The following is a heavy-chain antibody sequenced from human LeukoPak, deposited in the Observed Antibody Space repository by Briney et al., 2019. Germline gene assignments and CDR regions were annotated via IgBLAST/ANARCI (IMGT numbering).Heavy chain of an antibody. V-gene: IGHV3-7*01. CDR3: ARDESSSGSCYVIIGGDYYFDY. J-gene: IGHJ4*02. Sequence: PGGSLRLSCTASGFIFSNYWMSWVRQVPGKGLEWVAKIKQDGSEKFHVDSVRGRFTISRDNAKNSLYLQMNSLRVEDTATYYCARDESSSGSCYVIIGGDYYFDYWGQGTLVTVSS. D-gene: IGHD3-10*01. CDR2: IKQDGSEK. CDR1: GFIFSNYW.